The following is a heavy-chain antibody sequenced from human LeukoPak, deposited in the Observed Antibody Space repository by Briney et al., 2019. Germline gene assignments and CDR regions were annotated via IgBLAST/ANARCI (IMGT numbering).Heavy chain of an antibody. D-gene: IGHD5-12*01. CDR1: GYSISSGYY. CDR2: IYNSGST. V-gene: IGHV4-38-2*02. J-gene: IGHJ3*02. Sequence: SETLSLTCTVSGYSISSGYYWGWIRQAPGKGLEWIGSIYNSGSTYYNPSLKSRVTISVDTSKNQFSLKLSSVTAADTAVYYCARVVDQIPPNAFDIWGQGTMVTVSS. CDR3: ARVVDQIPPNAFDI.